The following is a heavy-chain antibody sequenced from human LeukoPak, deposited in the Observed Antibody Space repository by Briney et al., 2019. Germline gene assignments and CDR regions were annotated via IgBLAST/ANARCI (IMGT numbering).Heavy chain of an antibody. Sequence: GGSLRLSCAASGFTVGNNYMSWVRQAPGKGLEWVSLIYSAGSTYYADSVKGRFTISRDNAKNSLYLQMNSLRDEDTAVYSCAREAYWGSSGKGFDSWGQGTLVTVSS. CDR1: GFTVGNNY. D-gene: IGHD7-27*01. CDR3: AREAYWGSSGKGFDS. V-gene: IGHV3-66*01. CDR2: IYSAGST. J-gene: IGHJ4*02.